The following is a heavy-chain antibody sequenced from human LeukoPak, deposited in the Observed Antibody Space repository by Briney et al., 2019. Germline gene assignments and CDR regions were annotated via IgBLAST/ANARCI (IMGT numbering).Heavy chain of an antibody. CDR1: GFTFSNAW. D-gene: IGHD3-10*01. V-gene: IGHV3-15*01. CDR3: SCYYGSGSYYSDAFDI. CDR2: IKSKTDGGTT. J-gene: IGHJ3*02. Sequence: GGSLRLSCAASGFTFSNAWMSWVRQAPGKGLEWVGRIKSKTDGGTTDYAAPVKGRFTISRDDSKNTLYLQMNSLKTEGTAVYYCSCYYGSGSYYSDAFDIWGQGTMVTVSS.